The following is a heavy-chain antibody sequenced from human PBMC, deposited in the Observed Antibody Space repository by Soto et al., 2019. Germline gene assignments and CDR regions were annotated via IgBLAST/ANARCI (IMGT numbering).Heavy chain of an antibody. J-gene: IGHJ4*02. CDR3: VRGGEYSREADANDY. V-gene: IGHV3-30-3*01. CDR1: GFTFSSYA. D-gene: IGHD2-15*01. Sequence: PGGSLRLSCAASGFTFSSYAMHWVRQAPGKGLEWVAVISYDGSNKYYADSVKGRFTISRGNSKNTLYLQMNSLRAEDTAVYYCVRGGEYSREADANDYWGQGTLVTVSS. CDR2: ISYDGSNK.